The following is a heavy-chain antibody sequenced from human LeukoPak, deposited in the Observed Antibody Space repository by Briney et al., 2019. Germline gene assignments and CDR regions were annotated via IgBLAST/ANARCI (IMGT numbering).Heavy chain of an antibody. V-gene: IGHV1-69*13. Sequence: ASVKVSCKASGYTFTSYGISWVRQAPGQGLEWMGGIIPIFGTANYAQKFQGRVTITADESTSTAYMELSSLRSEDTAVYYCARFAGSGSHGRFDYWGQGTLVTVSS. CDR1: GYTFTSYG. CDR2: IIPIFGTA. D-gene: IGHD1-26*01. CDR3: ARFAGSGSHGRFDY. J-gene: IGHJ4*02.